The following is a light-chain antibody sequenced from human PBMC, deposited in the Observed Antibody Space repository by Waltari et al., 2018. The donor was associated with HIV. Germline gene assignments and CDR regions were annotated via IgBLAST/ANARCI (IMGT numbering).Light chain of an antibody. CDR3: QQYKSDYMYA. CDR1: QRIYNG. J-gene: IGKJ2*01. V-gene: IGKV1-5*03. CDR2: KAS. Sequence: DIQVTQSPSTLSASVGDRITITCRTTQRIYNGLAWYQQKPGKAPKLLIYKASRLESGVPSRFSGGGSGTEFTLTISSLQPEDFATYYCQQYKSDYMYAFGLGTKLEIK.